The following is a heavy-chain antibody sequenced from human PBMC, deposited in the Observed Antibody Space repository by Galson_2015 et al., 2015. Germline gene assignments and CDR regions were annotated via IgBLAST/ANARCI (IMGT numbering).Heavy chain of an antibody. V-gene: IGHV4-4*08. CDR3: AGFYGSGSHTWFDP. J-gene: IGHJ5*02. CDR2: ISNSGTS. CDR1: GGSFSNYY. Sequence: SETLSLTCSVSGGSFSNYYWSWIRQPPGKGLEWLGHISNSGTSNYNPSLKSRATISLDTSKNQFSLKLSSATAADTAVYFCAGFYGSGSHTWFDPWGQGTLVTVSS. D-gene: IGHD3-10*01.